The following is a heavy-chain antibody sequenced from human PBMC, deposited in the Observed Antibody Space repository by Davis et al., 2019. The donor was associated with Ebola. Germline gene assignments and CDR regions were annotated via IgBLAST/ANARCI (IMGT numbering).Heavy chain of an antibody. Sequence: AASVKVSCKASGGTFSSYAISWVRQAPGQGLEWMGRIIPILGIANYAQKLQGRVTMTTDTSTSTAYMELRSLRSDDTAVYYCARGRSMVATQVGLRYWGQGTLVTVSS. CDR2: IIPILGIA. J-gene: IGHJ4*02. CDR1: GGTFSSYA. V-gene: IGHV1-69*04. CDR3: ARGRSMVATQVGLRY. D-gene: IGHD5-12*01.